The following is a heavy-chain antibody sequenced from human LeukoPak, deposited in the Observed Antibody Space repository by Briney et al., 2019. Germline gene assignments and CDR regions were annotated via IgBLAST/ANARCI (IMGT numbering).Heavy chain of an antibody. V-gene: IGHV1-46*01. Sequence: GASVKVSCKASGYTFTSYYIHWVRQAPGQGLEWMGIINPSGGSTTYAQKFQGRVAMTRDTSTSRVYMEVSSLRSEDTAVYYCAFEIAAAGTFYFDYWGQGTLVTVSS. CDR1: GYTFTSYY. CDR3: AFEIAAAGTFYFDY. J-gene: IGHJ4*02. CDR2: INPSGGST. D-gene: IGHD6-13*01.